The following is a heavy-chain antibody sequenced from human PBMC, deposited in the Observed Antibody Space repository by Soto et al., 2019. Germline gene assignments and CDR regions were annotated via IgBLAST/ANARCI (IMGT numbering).Heavy chain of an antibody. CDR2: IIPLLGMT. Sequence: QVQLLQSGSLLKRPGSSVKISCQASGDTFITHTLTWVRQAPGQGPEWVGRIIPLLGMTDYAQRFQGRVTLTADKSTTTAYMVLCSLTSEDTAIYYCARDQYCSVSTCFGYPAVWGTGTALTVSS. J-gene: IGHJ6*03. D-gene: IGHD2-15*01. CDR1: GDTFITHT. V-gene: IGHV1-69*04. CDR3: ARDQYCSVSTCFGYPAV.